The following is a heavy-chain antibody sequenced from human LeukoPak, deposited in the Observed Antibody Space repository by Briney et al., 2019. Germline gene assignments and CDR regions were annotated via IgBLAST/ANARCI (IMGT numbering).Heavy chain of an antibody. D-gene: IGHD6-19*01. CDR2: ISVGGERT. Sequence: PGGSLRLSCAASGIVFSNTAMNWARQSPGRGLEWVSAISVGGERTLYADSAKVRFTISRENSKNMLYQQMNSPRADDTAIYYCGKDGGQYSSGPEFDPRGQGALVTVSS. CDR1: GIVFSNTA. V-gene: IGHV3-23*01. CDR3: GKDGGQYSSGPEFDP. J-gene: IGHJ5*02.